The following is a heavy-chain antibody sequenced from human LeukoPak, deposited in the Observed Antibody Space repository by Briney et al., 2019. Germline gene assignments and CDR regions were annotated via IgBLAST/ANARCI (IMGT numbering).Heavy chain of an antibody. J-gene: IGHJ4*02. V-gene: IGHV3-49*03. D-gene: IGHD3-22*01. CDR1: GFTFGDYA. CDR2: IRSKTYGGTT. Sequence: GGSLRLSCTASGFTFGDYAMSWFRQAPGKGLEWVSFIRSKTYGGTTEYAASVKGRFTISRDDSKSIAYLQMNSLKTEDTAVYYCTRSHYYDSSGAVNWGQGTLVTVSS. CDR3: TRSHYYDSSGAVN.